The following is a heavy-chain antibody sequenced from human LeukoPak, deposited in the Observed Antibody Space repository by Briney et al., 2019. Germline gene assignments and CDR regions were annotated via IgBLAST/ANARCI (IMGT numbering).Heavy chain of an antibody. V-gene: IGHV3-11*04. CDR3: AKDRNSGTPVGY. CDR2: ISSSGSTI. J-gene: IGHJ4*02. Sequence: PGGSLRLSCAASGFTFSDYYMSWIRQAPGKGLEWVSYISSSGSTIYYADSVKGRFTISRDNSKNTLYLQMNSLRAEDTAVYYCAKDRNSGTPVGYWGQGTLVTVSS. D-gene: IGHD3-10*01. CDR1: GFTFSDYY.